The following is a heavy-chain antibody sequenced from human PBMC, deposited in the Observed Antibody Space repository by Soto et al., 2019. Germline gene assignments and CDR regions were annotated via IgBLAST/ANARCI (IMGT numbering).Heavy chain of an antibody. Sequence: QVQLQESGPGLVKPSQTLSLTCTVSGDSINSGDYKWNWIRQHPGKGLEWIGYIYLSGTIHYNPSLQSRVSISVDTSKNQFSLELRSVTAADTAVYYCATGDYWGQGNLVTVSS. CDR2: IYLSGTI. V-gene: IGHV4-31*03. CDR1: GDSINSGDYK. CDR3: ATGDY. J-gene: IGHJ4*02.